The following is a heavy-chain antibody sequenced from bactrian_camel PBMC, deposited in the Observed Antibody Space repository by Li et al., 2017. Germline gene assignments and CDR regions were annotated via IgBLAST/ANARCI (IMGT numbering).Heavy chain of an antibody. CDR3: AADPYGGSCRREADFGY. D-gene: IGHD6*01. CDR1: GYTYDTYC. CDR2: IDSDGDT. Sequence: HVQLVESGGGSVQAGGPLRLSCAAPGYTYDTYCMGWFRQAPGKEREGIATIDSDGDTAYAESMKGRLTISVDNAKKTLYLQMNSLKPEDTAMYYCAADPYGGSCRREADFGYWGQGTQVTVS. V-gene: IGHV3S55*01. J-gene: IGHJ6*01.